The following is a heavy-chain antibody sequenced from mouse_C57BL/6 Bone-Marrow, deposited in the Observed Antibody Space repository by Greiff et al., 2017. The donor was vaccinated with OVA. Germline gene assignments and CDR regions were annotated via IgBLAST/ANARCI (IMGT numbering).Heavy chain of an antibody. CDR1: GLNIKNTY. D-gene: IGHD1-1*01. Sequence: VQLQQSVAELVRPGASVKLSCTASGLNIKNTYMHWVKQRPEQGLEWIGRIDPANGNTKYAPKFQGKATITADTSSNTAYLQLSSLTSEDTAIYYCASPPFAVVAPYWYFDVWGTGTTVTVSS. J-gene: IGHJ1*03. V-gene: IGHV14-3*01. CDR2: IDPANGNT. CDR3: ASPPFAVVAPYWYFDV.